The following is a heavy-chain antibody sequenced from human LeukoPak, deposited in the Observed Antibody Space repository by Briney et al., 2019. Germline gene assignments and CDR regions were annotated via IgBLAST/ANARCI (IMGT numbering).Heavy chain of an antibody. D-gene: IGHD3-3*01. V-gene: IGHV4-39*01. CDR1: GGSISSSSYY. CDR3: ARHSWRSNWFDP. J-gene: IGHJ5*02. CDR2: IYYSGST. Sequence: PSQTLSLTCTVSGGSISSSSYYWGWIRQPPGKGLEWIGSIYYSGSTYYNPSLKSRVTISVDTSKNQFSLKLSSVTAADTAVYYCARHSWRSNWFDPWGQGTLVTVSS.